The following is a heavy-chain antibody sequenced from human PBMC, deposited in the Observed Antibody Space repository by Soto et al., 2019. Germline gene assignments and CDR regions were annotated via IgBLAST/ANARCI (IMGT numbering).Heavy chain of an antibody. CDR3: GRDAVTKRDFYYYGMDV. Sequence: QVQLQESGPGLVKPSQTLSLTCTVSGGSIRNSGYYWSWIRQLPGKGLEWIGIISYSGSTDYAPSLKSRVTMSVDTSKNQFSLNRSSVTAADTAVYYCGRDAVTKRDFYYYGMDVWGRGTTVTVSS. V-gene: IGHV4-31*03. CDR1: GGSIRNSGYY. CDR2: ISYSGST. D-gene: IGHD4-4*01. J-gene: IGHJ6*02.